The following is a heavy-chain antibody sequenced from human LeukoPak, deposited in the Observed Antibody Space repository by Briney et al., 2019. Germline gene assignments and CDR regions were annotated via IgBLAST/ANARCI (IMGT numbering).Heavy chain of an antibody. V-gene: IGHV3-15*01. CDR1: GSILSKAW. J-gene: IGHJ4*02. Sequence: TGGPLSFSCEASGSILSKAWLSWVRQVPGKGLEWVGRFKSKTDGGTTDYAAPVKGRFIVSRDDSKNTLYLQMNSLRTEDTAVYFCTKDIGYFDYWGQGTLVTVSS. CDR3: TKDIGYFDY. CDR2: FKSKTDGGTT.